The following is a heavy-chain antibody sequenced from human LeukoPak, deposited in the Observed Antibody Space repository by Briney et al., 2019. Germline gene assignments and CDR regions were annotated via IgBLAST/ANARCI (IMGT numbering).Heavy chain of an antibody. CDR2: IYYSGST. Sequence: SETLSLTCTVSGGSISSYYWSWIRQPPGKGLEWIGFIYYSGSTNYNPSLKSRVTISVDTSKNQFSLKLSSVTAADTAVYYCARDLGGYSDPYYYYMDVWGKGTTDTVSS. CDR3: ARDLGGYSDPYYYYMDV. V-gene: IGHV4-59*01. CDR1: GGSISSYY. D-gene: IGHD6-13*01. J-gene: IGHJ6*03.